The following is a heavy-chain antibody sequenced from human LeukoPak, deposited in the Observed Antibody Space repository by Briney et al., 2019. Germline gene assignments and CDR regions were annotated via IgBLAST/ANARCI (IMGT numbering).Heavy chain of an antibody. D-gene: IGHD3-10*02. Sequence: GGSLRLSCAASGFTFSSYWMSWVRQAPGKGLEWVANIKQDGSEKYYVDSVRGRFTISRDNTKNSLYLQMSSLRAEDTAVYYCAELGITMIGGVWGKGTTVTISS. CDR1: GFTFSSYW. CDR3: AELGITMIGGV. CDR2: IKQDGSEK. V-gene: IGHV3-7*01. J-gene: IGHJ6*04.